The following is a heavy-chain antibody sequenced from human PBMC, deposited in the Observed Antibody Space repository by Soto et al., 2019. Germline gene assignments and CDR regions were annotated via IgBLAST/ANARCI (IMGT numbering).Heavy chain of an antibody. D-gene: IGHD2-2*01. J-gene: IGHJ5*02. CDR3: ARPPEASCPPWFNP. V-gene: IGHV4-59*01. CDR2: IYSRGSI. CDR1: GGSISSYY. Sequence: SETLSLTCTVSGGSISSYYWSWIRQSPGKGLEWIGYIYSRGSIKYTPSLKSRVTISVETSKNQFSLKLSSVTAADTAVYYCARPPEASCPPWFNPGGQGARFTFPS.